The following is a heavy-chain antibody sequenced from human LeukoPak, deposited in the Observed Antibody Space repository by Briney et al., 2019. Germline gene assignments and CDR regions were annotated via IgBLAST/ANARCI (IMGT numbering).Heavy chain of an antibody. Sequence: GSLRLSCEAPRFTFRLSWLSWIPQTPRKGLGRVANIHPDRSDKFYVDSMEGGFTISRENTKNSRYLQIENARLDDTGLYYCTRLPRETAGDYLGQGVPVIVSS. V-gene: IGHV3-7*03. CDR1: RFTFRLSW. CDR2: IHPDRSDK. D-gene: IGHD1-14*01. J-gene: IGHJ4*02. CDR3: TRLPRETAGDY.